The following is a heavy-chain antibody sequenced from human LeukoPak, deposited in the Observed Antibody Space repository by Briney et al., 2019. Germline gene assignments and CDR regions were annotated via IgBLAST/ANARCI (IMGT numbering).Heavy chain of an antibody. V-gene: IGHV1-24*01. CDR2: FDPEDGET. CDR1: GYTLTELS. Sequence: ASVKASCKVSGYTLTELSMHWVRQAPGKGLEWMGGFDPEDGETIYAQKFQGRVTITADESTSTAYMELSSLRSEDTAVYYCARGIPDYYDSSGYYNFDYWGQGTLVTVSS. J-gene: IGHJ4*02. CDR3: ARGIPDYYDSSGYYNFDY. D-gene: IGHD3-22*01.